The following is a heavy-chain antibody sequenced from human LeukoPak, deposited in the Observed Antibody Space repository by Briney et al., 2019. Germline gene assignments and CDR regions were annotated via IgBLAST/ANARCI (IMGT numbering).Heavy chain of an antibody. Sequence: ASVKVSCKASGYTFTSYDINWVRQATGQGLEWMGWMNPNSGNTGYAQKFQGRATMTRNTSISTAYMELSSLRSEDTAVYYCARVPKGYSYGVFDYWGQGTLVTVSS. CDR3: ARVPKGYSYGVFDY. J-gene: IGHJ4*02. D-gene: IGHD5-18*01. CDR2: MNPNSGNT. V-gene: IGHV1-8*02. CDR1: GYTFTSYD.